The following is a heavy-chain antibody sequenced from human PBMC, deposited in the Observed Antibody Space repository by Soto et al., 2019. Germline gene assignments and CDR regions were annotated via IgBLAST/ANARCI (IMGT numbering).Heavy chain of an antibody. J-gene: IGHJ6*02. V-gene: IGHV1-69*13. D-gene: IGHD6-6*01. CDR2: IIPIFGTA. CDR3: ATGGYSSSFEPPIYYYGMDV. Sequence: GASVKVSCKASGGTFSSYAISWVRQAPGQGLEWMGGIIPIFGTANYAQKFQGRVTITADESTSTAYMELSSLRSEDTAVYYCATGGYSSSFEPPIYYYGMDVWGQGTTVTVSS. CDR1: GGTFSSYA.